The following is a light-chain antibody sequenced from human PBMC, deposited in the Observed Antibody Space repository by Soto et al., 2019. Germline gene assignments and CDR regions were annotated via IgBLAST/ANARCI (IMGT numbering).Light chain of an antibody. CDR2: SAS. CDR3: QPYNSWPFT. Sequence: ERVMTQSPASLSVSPGERATLSCRASQSVSNNLAWYQQKARQALRLLIHSASTRAPGIPARFSGSGSGTEFPLPLRSLQSAAFAVYYCQPYNSWPFTFGQGPKVDIK. J-gene: IGKJ2*01. CDR1: QSVSNN. V-gene: IGKV3-15*01.